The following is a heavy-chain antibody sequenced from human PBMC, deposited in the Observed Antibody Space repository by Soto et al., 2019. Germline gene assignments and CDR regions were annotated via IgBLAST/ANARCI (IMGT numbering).Heavy chain of an antibody. CDR1: GGSIDSYY. J-gene: IGHJ4*02. D-gene: IGHD4-17*01. V-gene: IGHV4-59*12. CDR2: IYYSGST. CDR3: AREADYAFDY. Sequence: SETLSLTCTVSGGSIDSYYWSWIRQPPEKGLEWIGYIYYSGSTYYNPSLKSRVTISVDTSKNQFSLKLSSVTAADTAVYYCAREADYAFDYWGQGTLVTVSS.